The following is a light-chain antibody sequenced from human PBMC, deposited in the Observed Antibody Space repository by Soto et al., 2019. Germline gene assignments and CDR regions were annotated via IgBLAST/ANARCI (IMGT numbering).Light chain of an antibody. CDR3: AAWDYNLTGPL. Sequence: QSVLTQPPSASGSPGQSVTISCTGSSNDVGAYSVNWYQHFSGTAPKILIYSDDERPSGVPDRFSGSKSGTSASLAISGLQSEDEAEYYCAAWDYNLTGPLFGRGTQLTVL. CDR2: SDD. V-gene: IGLV1-44*01. J-gene: IGLJ2*01. CDR1: SNDVGAYS.